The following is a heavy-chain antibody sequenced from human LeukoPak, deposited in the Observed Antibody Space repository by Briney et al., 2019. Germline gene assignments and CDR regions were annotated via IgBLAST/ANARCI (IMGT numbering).Heavy chain of an antibody. D-gene: IGHD1-26*01. CDR1: GFTFSSYN. J-gene: IGHJ4*02. V-gene: IGHV3-48*04. Sequence: QSGGSLRLSCAVSGFTFSSYNMHWVRQAPGKGLEWISYISSTSSTIYYADSVKGRLTISRDNAKNLLYLQMNSLRAEDTAVYYCVLAVDYWGQGTLVTVSS. CDR2: ISSTSSTI. CDR3: VLAVDY.